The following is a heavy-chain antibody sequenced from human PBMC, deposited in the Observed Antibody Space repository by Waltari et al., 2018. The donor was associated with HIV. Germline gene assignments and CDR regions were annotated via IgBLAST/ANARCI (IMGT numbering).Heavy chain of an antibody. CDR3: ARDPGGADAFDF. J-gene: IGHJ3*01. V-gene: IGHV3-7*01. D-gene: IGHD3-16*01. CDR2: IKQDGSEK. Sequence: EVQLVESGGGLVQPGGSLRLSCAVSGLSFSGYWMSWVRQAPGKGLEWVANIKQDGSEKYYVDSVKGRFNISRDNAKNSLYLQMNSLRDEDTAVYYCARDPGGADAFDFWGQGTMVTVSS. CDR1: GLSFSGYW.